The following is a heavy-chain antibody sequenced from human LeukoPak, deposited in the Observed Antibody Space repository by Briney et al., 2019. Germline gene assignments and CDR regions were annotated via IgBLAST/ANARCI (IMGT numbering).Heavy chain of an antibody. CDR3: AKGGDSALLDY. V-gene: IGHV4-61*01. J-gene: IGHJ4*02. Sequence: SETLSLTCTVSGYSISSGYYWSWIRQPPGKGLEWIGYIYYSGSTNYNPSLKSRVTISVDTSKNQFSLKLSSVTAADTAVYYCAKGGDSALLDYWGQGTLVTVSS. CDR2: IYYSGST. CDR1: GYSISSGYY. D-gene: IGHD2-21*02.